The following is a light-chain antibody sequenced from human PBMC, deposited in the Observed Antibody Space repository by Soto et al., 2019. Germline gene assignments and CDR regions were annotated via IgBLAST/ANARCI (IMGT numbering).Light chain of an antibody. V-gene: IGKV4-1*01. CDR2: WAS. J-gene: IGKJ3*01. CDR1: QSVLYSSDNKNY. CDR3: QQYYSVPFT. Sequence: DIVMTQSPDSLAVSLGEWTTINCKSSQSVLYSSDNKNYLAWYQQKPGQPPKLLIYWASTRESGVPDRFSGSGSGTDFTLTISYLQAEDVAVYYCQQYYSVPFTFGPGTKVEIK.